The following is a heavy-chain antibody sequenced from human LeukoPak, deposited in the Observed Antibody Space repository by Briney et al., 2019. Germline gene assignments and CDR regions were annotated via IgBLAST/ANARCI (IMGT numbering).Heavy chain of an antibody. CDR2: ISGSGGST. J-gene: IGHJ6*03. V-gene: IGHV3-23*01. Sequence: GGSLRLSCAASGFTFSSYGMSWVRQAPGKGLEWVSAISGSGGSTYYADSVKGRFTISRDNSKNTLYLQMSSLRAEDTAVYYCAKAYYDILTGYYFYYYYYMDVWGKGTTVTISS. CDR1: GFTFSSYG. D-gene: IGHD3-9*01. CDR3: AKAYYDILTGYYFYYYYYMDV.